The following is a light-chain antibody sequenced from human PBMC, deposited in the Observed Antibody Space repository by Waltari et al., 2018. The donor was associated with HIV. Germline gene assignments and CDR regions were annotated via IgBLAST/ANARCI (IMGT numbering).Light chain of an antibody. J-gene: IGLJ3*02. Sequence: QAVVTQEPSLTVSPGGTVTLTCGSTTGPVPSGHYPYWFQQKTGQAPRTLIYHTTNRHFWTPARFSGSLLGGKAALTLSGAQPEDEAEYYCLLSYTGAWVFGGGTKLTVL. CDR1: TGPVPSGHY. CDR3: LLSYTGAWV. CDR2: HTT. V-gene: IGLV7-46*01.